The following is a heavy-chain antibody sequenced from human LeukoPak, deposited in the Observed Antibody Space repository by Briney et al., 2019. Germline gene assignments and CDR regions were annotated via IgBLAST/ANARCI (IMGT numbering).Heavy chain of an antibody. V-gene: IGHV3-21*01. J-gene: IGHJ3*02. Sequence: PGGSLRLSCAASGFTFSSYSMNWVRQAPGKGLEWVSSISSSSSYIHYADSVKGRFTISRDNAKNSLYLQMNSLRAEDTAVYYCARVIVGATEDAFDIWGQGTMVTVSS. CDR2: ISSSSSYI. CDR1: GFTFSSYS. CDR3: ARVIVGATEDAFDI. D-gene: IGHD1-26*01.